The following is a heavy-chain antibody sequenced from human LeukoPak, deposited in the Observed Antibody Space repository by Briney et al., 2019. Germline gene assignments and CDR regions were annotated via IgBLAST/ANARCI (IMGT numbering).Heavy chain of an antibody. V-gene: IGHV3-30-3*01. D-gene: IGHD4-17*01. CDR3: ARDFDAGTTVVTYYFDY. J-gene: IGHJ4*02. Sequence: GRSLRLSCAASGFTFSNYAMHWVRQAPGKGLEWVTIISSDGNNKDYPDSVKGRFTISRGNSKNTLYLQMNSLRAEDTAVYYCARDFDAGTTVVTYYFDYWGQGTLVTVSS. CDR2: ISSDGNNK. CDR1: GFTFSNYA.